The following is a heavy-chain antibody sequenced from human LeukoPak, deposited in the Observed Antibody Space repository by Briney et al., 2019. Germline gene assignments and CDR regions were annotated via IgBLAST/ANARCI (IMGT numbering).Heavy chain of an antibody. CDR2: ITSSSSYT. CDR3: ARDYYDSSGYYVRDY. CDR1: GFTFSSYS. V-gene: IGHV3-21*01. D-gene: IGHD3-22*01. J-gene: IGHJ4*02. Sequence: TGGSLRLSCAASGFTFSSYSMNWVRQAPGKGLEWVSSITSSSSYTFYADSVKGRFTISRDNAKNSLYLQMNSLRAGDTAVYYCARDYYDSSGYYVRDYWGQGTLVTVSS.